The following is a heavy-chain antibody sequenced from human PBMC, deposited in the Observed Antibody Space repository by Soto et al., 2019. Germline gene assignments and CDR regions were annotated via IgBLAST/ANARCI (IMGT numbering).Heavy chain of an antibody. J-gene: IGHJ5*02. CDR3: AREKDYDSNNWFDP. D-gene: IGHD3-22*01. V-gene: IGHV4-30-2*01. CDR1: GGSISSGGYS. CDR2: IYHSGST. Sequence: PSETLSLTCAVSGGSISSGGYSWSWIRQPPGKGLEWIGYIYHSGSTYYNPSLKSRVTISVDRSKNQFSLKLSSVTAADTAVYYCAREKDYDSNNWFDPWGQGTLVTVSS.